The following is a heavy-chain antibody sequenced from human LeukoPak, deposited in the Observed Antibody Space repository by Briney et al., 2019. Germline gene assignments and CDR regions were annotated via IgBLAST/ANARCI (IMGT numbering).Heavy chain of an antibody. J-gene: IGHJ6*04. CDR2: ISSSSSYI. CDR1: GLTFSSYS. Sequence: PGGSLRLSCAASGLTFSSYSMNWVRQAPGKGLEWVSSISSSSSYIYYADSVKGRFTISRDNAKNSLYLQMNSLRAEDTAVYYCARDNCSGTWYYYGMDVWGKGTTVTVSS. CDR3: ARDNCSGTWYYYGMDV. V-gene: IGHV3-21*01. D-gene: IGHD3-10*02.